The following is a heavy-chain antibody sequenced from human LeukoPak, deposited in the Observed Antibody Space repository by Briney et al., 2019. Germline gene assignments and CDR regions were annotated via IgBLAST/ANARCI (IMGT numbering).Heavy chain of an antibody. D-gene: IGHD5-18*01. CDR2: IYYSGST. CDR1: GGSINSYY. Sequence: KPSETLSLTCTVSGGSINSYYWSWIRQPPGKGLEWIAYIYYSGSTSYNPSLKSRVTISVDKSKNQFSLKLSSVTAADTAVYYCARDHRGYSYGPAFDYWGQGTLVTVSS. CDR3: ARDHRGYSYGPAFDY. V-gene: IGHV4-59*12. J-gene: IGHJ4*02.